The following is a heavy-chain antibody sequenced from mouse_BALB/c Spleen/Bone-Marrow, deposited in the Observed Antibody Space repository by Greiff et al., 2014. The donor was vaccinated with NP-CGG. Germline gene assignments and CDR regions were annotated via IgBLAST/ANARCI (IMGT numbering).Heavy chain of an antibody. CDR2: IYPGDGDT. Sequence: VQLQQSGAELVRPGSSVKISCKASGYAFSVYWMNWVKQRPGQGLEWIGQIYPGDGDTNYNGKFKGRATLTADKSSNTACMQLSSLTSEDSAVYFCARGGISVDYWGQGTTLTVSS. CDR3: ARGGISVDY. J-gene: IGHJ2*01. CDR1: GYAFSVYW. V-gene: IGHV1-80*01.